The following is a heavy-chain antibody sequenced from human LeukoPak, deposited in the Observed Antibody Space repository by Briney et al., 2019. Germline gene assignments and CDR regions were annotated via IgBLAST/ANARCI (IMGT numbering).Heavy chain of an antibody. D-gene: IGHD6-13*01. CDR1: GDTFTTYD. J-gene: IGHJ4*02. Sequence: ASVKVSCKASGDTFTTYDMHWVRQAPGQGLEWMGIINPSGGTTIYAQKFQGRVTMTRDTSTNIICMELSSLRSEDTAVYYCAREGYNRHDFDYWGQGTLVTVSS. CDR3: AREGYNRHDFDY. V-gene: IGHV1-46*01. CDR2: INPSGGTT.